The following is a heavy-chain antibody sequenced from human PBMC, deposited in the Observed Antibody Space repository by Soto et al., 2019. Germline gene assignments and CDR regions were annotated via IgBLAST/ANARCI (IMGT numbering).Heavy chain of an antibody. J-gene: IGHJ5*02. D-gene: IGHD3-16*01. Sequence: SETLSLTCNVSGGSISNYYWTWVRQSPEKGLEWIGYMYYNGNINYNPSLKSRVTISIDTSKNQFSLTLKSVTAADTAVYYCASGGNWFDPWGQGVLVTSPQ. CDR3: ASGGNWFDP. V-gene: IGHV4-59*01. CDR2: MYYNGNI. CDR1: GGSISNYY.